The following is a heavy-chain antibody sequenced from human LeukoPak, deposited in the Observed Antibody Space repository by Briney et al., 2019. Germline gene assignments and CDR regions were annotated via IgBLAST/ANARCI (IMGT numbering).Heavy chain of an antibody. V-gene: IGHV4-4*09. J-gene: IGHJ4*02. D-gene: IGHD6-13*01. CDR3: ARAVGLSAAAGLFDY. Sequence: PSETLSLTCTVSGGSISSYFWSWIRQPPGRRLEWIGYIYSGGNTNYSPSLRSRVTFSVDTSKNQFSLKLRSVTAADTAAYYCARAVGLSAAAGLFDYWGQGTLVTVSS. CDR1: GGSISSYF. CDR2: IYSGGNT.